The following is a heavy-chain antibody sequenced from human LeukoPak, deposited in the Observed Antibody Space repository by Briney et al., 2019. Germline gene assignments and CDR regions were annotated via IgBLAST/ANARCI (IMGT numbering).Heavy chain of an antibody. CDR3: ARGCSGGSCNGMDV. CDR1: GYTFTSYD. V-gene: IGHV1-8*01. CDR2: MNPSGGNT. Sequence: ASVKVSCKASGYTFTSYDINWVRQATGLGLGWMGWMNPSGGNTGYAQKVLGRVTMTRDTSIKTAYMELSNLRSEDTAVYYCARGCSGGSCNGMDVWGQGTTVTVSS. D-gene: IGHD2-15*01. J-gene: IGHJ6*02.